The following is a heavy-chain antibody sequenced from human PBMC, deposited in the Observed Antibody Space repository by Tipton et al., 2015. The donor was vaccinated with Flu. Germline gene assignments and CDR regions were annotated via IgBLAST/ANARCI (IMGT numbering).Heavy chain of an antibody. D-gene: IGHD3-10*02. V-gene: IGHV4-39*01. CDR2: IYPSGTA. CDR1: SGSIRSTNYF. Sequence: PGLVKPSETLSLTCTVSSGSIRSTNYFCAWIRQPPGKRLELIGSIYPSGTAYYNPSLKSRVTISVDTSKSQFSLMLKFVTAADTAVYYCARLSYYDVDLKNFYFDYWGQGALVTVSS. J-gene: IGHJ4*02. CDR3: ARLSYYDVDLKNFYFDY.